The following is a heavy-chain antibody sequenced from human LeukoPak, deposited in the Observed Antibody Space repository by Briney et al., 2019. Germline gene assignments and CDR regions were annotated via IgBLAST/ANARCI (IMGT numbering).Heavy chain of an antibody. CDR3: ARKSSGYSFDY. Sequence: SGPALVKPTQTLTLTCTFSGLSLSISGMRVSWIRQPPVKALEWLARIDWDDEKFYSTSLKTRLTLSKDPSKNQVVLTMTHMDPVDTATYYCARKSSGYSFDYWGQGTLVTVSS. CDR1: GLSLSISGMR. CDR2: IDWDDEK. V-gene: IGHV2-70*04. D-gene: IGHD3-22*01. J-gene: IGHJ4*02.